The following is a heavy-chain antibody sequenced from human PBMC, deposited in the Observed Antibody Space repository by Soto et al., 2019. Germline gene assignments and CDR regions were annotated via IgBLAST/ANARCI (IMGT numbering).Heavy chain of an antibody. D-gene: IGHD3-10*01. CDR2: ISAYNGST. V-gene: IGHV1-18*01. CDR1: GYTFTSYG. Sequence: GASVKVSCKASGYTFTSYGISWVRQAPGQGLEWMGWISAYNGSTNYAQKLQGRVTMTTDTSTSTAYMELRSLRSDDTAVYYCARRRFWQPSPLDAFDIWGQGTMVTVSS. J-gene: IGHJ3*02. CDR3: ARRRFWQPSPLDAFDI.